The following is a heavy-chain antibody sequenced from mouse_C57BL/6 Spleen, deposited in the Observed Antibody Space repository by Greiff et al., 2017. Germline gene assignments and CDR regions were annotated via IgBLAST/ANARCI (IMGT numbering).Heavy chain of an antibody. CDR2: IDPSDSYT. CDR3: ARSAYYSNLGYAMDY. CDR1: GYTFTSYW. D-gene: IGHD2-5*01. V-gene: IGHV1-69*01. J-gene: IGHJ4*01. Sequence: VQLQQPGAELVMPGASVKLSCKASGYTFTSYWMHWVKQRPGQGLEWIGEIDPSDSYTNYNQKFKGKSTLTVDKSSSTAYMQLSSLTSADSAVYYCARSAYYSNLGYAMDYWGQGTSVTVSS.